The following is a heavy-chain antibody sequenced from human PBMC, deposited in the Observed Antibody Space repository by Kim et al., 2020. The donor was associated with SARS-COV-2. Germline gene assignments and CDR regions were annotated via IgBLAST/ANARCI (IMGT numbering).Heavy chain of an antibody. D-gene: IGHD1-26*01. CDR3: ATDRRYSGSYVYDY. Sequence: ASVKVSCKVSGYTLTELSMHWVRQAPGKGLEWMGGFDPEDGETIYAQKFQGRVTMTEDTSTDTAYMELSSLRSEDTAVYYCATDRRYSGSYVYDYWGQGTLVTVSS. CDR1: GYTLTELS. V-gene: IGHV1-24*01. J-gene: IGHJ4*02. CDR2: FDPEDGET.